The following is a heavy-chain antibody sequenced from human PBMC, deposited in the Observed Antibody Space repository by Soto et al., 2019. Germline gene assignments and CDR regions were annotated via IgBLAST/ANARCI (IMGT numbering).Heavy chain of an antibody. J-gene: IGHJ4*02. CDR1: GFAFDSFA. D-gene: IGHD2-15*01. CDR3: AKRGDPSSLNWAYFDS. V-gene: IGHV3-23*01. Sequence: GGSLRLSCAASGFAFDSFAFYWVRQAPGKGLECVAGISIRFGTYYIDSVKGRFTISRDNSKSTLYLQMNSLGPEDTAMYYCAKRGDPSSLNWAYFDSWGQGMLVTVSS. CDR2: ISIRFGT.